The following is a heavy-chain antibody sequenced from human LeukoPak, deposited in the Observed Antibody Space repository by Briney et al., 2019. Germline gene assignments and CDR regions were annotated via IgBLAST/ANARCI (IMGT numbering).Heavy chain of an antibody. Sequence: GGSLRLSCAASGFPFNSYSMNWVRQAPGKGLEWVSYISSSSSTIYYADSVEGRFTISRDNAENSLYLQMNSLRAEDTAVYFCARDGRYSGSHDYWGQGTLVTVSS. J-gene: IGHJ4*02. CDR3: ARDGRYSGSHDY. D-gene: IGHD1-26*01. CDR2: ISSSSSTI. V-gene: IGHV3-48*01. CDR1: GFPFNSYS.